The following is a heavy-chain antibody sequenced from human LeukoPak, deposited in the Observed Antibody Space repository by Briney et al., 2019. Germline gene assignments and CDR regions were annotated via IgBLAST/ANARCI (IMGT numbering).Heavy chain of an antibody. D-gene: IGHD3-22*01. J-gene: IGHJ5*02. V-gene: IGHV4-61*01. CDR2: IYYSGST. Sequence: PSETLSLTCTVSGGSVSSGSYYWSWIRQPPGKGLEWIVYIYYSGSTNYNPSLKSRVTISVDTSKNQFSLKLSSVTAADTAVYYCARANYYDSSGPADWFDPWGQGTLVTVSS. CDR3: ARANYYDSSGPADWFDP. CDR1: GGSVSSGSYY.